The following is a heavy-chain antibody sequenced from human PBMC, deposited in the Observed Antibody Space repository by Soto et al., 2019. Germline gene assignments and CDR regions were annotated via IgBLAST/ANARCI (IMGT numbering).Heavy chain of an antibody. CDR1: GFTFSSYA. CDR3: AKALLRGSGRLDY. V-gene: IGHV3-23*01. J-gene: IGHJ4*02. D-gene: IGHD3-10*01. Sequence: EVQLLESGGGLVQPGGSLRLSCAASGFTFSSYAMSWVRQAPGKGLEWVSAISGSGGSTYYADSVKGRFTISRDNSKNTLYVQMNSLRAEDTAVYYCAKALLRGSGRLDYWGQGTLVTVSS. CDR2: ISGSGGST.